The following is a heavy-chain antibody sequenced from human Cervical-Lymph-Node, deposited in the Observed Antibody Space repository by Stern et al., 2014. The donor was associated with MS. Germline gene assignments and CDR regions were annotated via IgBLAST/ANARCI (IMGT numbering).Heavy chain of an antibody. Sequence: VQLVESGAEVKKPGSSVKVSCKASGGTFSSYAISWVRQAPGQGLEWMGGIITIFGTANDAQKFQGRVTIAADESTSTAYMELSSLRSEDTAVYYCAREWYDSSGYPSYYYYYYGMDVWGQGTTVTVSS. CDR1: GGTFSSYA. CDR2: IITIFGTA. D-gene: IGHD3-22*01. CDR3: AREWYDSSGYPSYYYYYYGMDV. J-gene: IGHJ6*02. V-gene: IGHV1-69*01.